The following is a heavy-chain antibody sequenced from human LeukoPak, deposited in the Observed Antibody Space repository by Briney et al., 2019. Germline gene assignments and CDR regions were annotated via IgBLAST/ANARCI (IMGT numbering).Heavy chain of an antibody. CDR1: GYTFTSYY. J-gene: IGHJ4*02. Sequence: ASVKVSCKASGYTFTSYYMHWVRQAPGQGLEWMGIINPSGGSTSYAQKFQGRVTMTRDTSTSTVYMELSSLRSEDTAVYYCARELLPKNGKNPTIFDYWGQGTLVTVSS. CDR3: ARELLPKNGKNPTIFDY. V-gene: IGHV1-46*01. CDR2: INPSGGST. D-gene: IGHD3-10*01.